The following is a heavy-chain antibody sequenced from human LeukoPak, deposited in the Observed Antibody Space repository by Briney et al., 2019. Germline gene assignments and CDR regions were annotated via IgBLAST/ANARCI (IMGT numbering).Heavy chain of an antibody. J-gene: IGHJ4*02. CDR3: ARAEDGRSLPSHFDY. V-gene: IGHV3-21*01. CDR1: GFTFSSYT. D-gene: IGHD1-26*01. Sequence: GGSPRLSCVVSGFTFSSYTMNWVRQAPGKGLEWVSSISSKSRNLYYADSVKGRFTISRDNAKNSLYLQVNSLRGEDTAMYYCARAEDGRSLPSHFDYWGQGTLVTVSS. CDR2: ISSKSRNL.